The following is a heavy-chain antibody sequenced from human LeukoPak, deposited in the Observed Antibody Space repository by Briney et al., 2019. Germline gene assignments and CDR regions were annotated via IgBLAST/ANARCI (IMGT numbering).Heavy chain of an antibody. J-gene: IGHJ3*02. Sequence: GGSLRLSCAASGFTFSSYGMSWVRQAPGKGLEWVSAISGSGGSTYYADSVKGRFTISRDNSKNTLYLQMNSLRAEDTAVYYCAKDGGHSSGYYYGFLVSAFDIWDQGTMVTVSS. CDR1: GFTFSSYG. CDR2: ISGSGGST. CDR3: AKDGGHSSGYYYGFLVSAFDI. D-gene: IGHD3-22*01. V-gene: IGHV3-23*01.